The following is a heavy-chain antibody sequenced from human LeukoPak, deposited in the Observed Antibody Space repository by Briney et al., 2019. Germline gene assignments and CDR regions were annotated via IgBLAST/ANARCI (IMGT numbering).Heavy chain of an antibody. CDR2: IYYSGST. CDR1: GGSISSSSYY. Sequence: SETLSLTCTVSGGSISSSSYYWGWIRQPPGKGLEWIGSIYYSGSTYYNPSLKSRVTISVDMSKNQFSLKLSSVTAADTAVYYCARHDDIAGYFDYWGQGTLVTVSS. D-gene: IGHD3-9*01. J-gene: IGHJ4*02. V-gene: IGHV4-39*01. CDR3: ARHDDIAGYFDY.